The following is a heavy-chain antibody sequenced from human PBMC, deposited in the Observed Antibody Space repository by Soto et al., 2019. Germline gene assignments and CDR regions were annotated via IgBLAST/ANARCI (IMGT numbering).Heavy chain of an antibody. V-gene: IGHV3-30*03. Sequence: VQLVESGGGVVQPGRSLRLSCAASGFTFSSYGMQWVRQSPSEGPEWVAIVANDGSNQYYAESVKGRFTISRDNSKTTVFLEMDSLRPEDTAVYYCARSSGGSSWYPPDYWGQGTLVTVSS. D-gene: IGHD6-13*01. J-gene: IGHJ4*01. CDR1: GFTFSSYG. CDR3: ARSSGGSSWYPPDY. CDR2: VANDGSNQ.